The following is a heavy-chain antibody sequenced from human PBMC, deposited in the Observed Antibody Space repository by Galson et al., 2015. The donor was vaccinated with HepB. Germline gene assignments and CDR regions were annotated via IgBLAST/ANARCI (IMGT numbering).Heavy chain of an antibody. CDR2: MNPNSGNT. CDR3: ARSYDFWSGYIYYYYYMDV. D-gene: IGHD3-3*01. J-gene: IGHJ6*03. CDR1: GYTFTSYD. Sequence: SVKVSCKASGYTFTSYDINWVRQATGQGLEWMGWMNPNSGNTGYAQKFQGRVTMTRNTSISTAYMELSSLRSEDTAVYYCARSYDFWSGYIYYYYYMDVWGKGTTVTVSS. V-gene: IGHV1-8*01.